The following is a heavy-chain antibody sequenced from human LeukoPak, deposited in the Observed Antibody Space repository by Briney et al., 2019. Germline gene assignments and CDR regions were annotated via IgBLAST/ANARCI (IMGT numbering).Heavy chain of an antibody. CDR2: IIPIFGTA. Sequence: RASVKVSCKASGGTFSSYAISWVRQAPGQGLEWMGGIIPIFGTANYAQKFQGRVTITADESTSTAYMELSSLRSEDTAVYYCARDSLYSSSWPHYYGMDVWGQGTTVTVSS. CDR1: GGTFSSYA. D-gene: IGHD6-13*01. J-gene: IGHJ6*02. V-gene: IGHV1-69*13. CDR3: ARDSLYSSSWPHYYGMDV.